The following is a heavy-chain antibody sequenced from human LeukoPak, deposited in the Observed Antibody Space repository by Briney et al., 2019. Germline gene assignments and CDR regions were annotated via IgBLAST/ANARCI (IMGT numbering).Heavy chain of an antibody. CDR2: IYYSGST. CDR1: GGSFSSSSYY. J-gene: IGHJ3*02. V-gene: IGHV4-39*07. CDR3: ARMQPRGAFDI. Sequence: SETLSLTCTVSGGSFSSSSYYWGWIRQPPGKGLEWIGSIYYSGSTYYNPSLKSRVTISVDTSKNQFSLKLSSVTAADTAVYYCARMQPRGAFDIWGQGTMVTVSS. D-gene: IGHD6-13*01.